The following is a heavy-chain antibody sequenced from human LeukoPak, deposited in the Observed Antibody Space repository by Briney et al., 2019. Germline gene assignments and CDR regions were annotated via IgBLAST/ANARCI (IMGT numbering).Heavy chain of an antibody. CDR2: INPNSGGT. CDR1: GYTFTGYY. Sequence: ASVKVSCKASGYTFTGYYMHWVRQAPGQGLEWIGWINPNSGGTNYAQKFQGRVTMTRDTSISTAYMELSRLRSDDTAVYYCARGNGRYSYGNNWFDPWGQGTLVTVSS. CDR3: ARGNGRYSYGNNWFDP. V-gene: IGHV1-2*02. J-gene: IGHJ5*02. D-gene: IGHD5-18*01.